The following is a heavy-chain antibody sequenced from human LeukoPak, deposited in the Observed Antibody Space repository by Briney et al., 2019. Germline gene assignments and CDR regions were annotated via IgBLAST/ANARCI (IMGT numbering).Heavy chain of an antibody. J-gene: IGHJ4*02. Sequence: ASVKVSCKASGGSFSSYAISWVRQAPGQGLEWMGGIIPIFGTANYAQKFQGRVTITADESTGTAYMELSSLRSEDTAVYYCARSPAAGICPFDYWGQGTLVTVSS. CDR1: GGSFSSYA. CDR2: IIPIFGTA. V-gene: IGHV1-69*01. D-gene: IGHD6-13*01. CDR3: ARSPAAGICPFDY.